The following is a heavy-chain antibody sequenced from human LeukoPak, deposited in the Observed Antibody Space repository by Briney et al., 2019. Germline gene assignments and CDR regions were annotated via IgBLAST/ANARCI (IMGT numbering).Heavy chain of an antibody. CDR1: GYTFSNYG. CDR3: ARDHIYYDFWSGYYPRNWFDP. D-gene: IGHD3-3*01. Sequence: GASVKVSCKTSGYTFSNYGISWVRQAPGQGLEWMGWISAYNGNTNYAQKLQGRVTMTTDTSTSTAYMELRSLRSDDTAVYYCARDHIYYDFWSGYYPRNWFDPWGQGTLVTVSS. CDR2: ISAYNGNT. V-gene: IGHV1-18*01. J-gene: IGHJ5*02.